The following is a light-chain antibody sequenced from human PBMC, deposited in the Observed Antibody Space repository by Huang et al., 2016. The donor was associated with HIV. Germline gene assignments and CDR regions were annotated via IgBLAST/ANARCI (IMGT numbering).Light chain of an antibody. CDR2: GAS. V-gene: IGKV3-20*01. CDR1: QSVSSNY. CDR3: QQYVTSSWT. Sequence: EIMLTQSPGTLSLSPGERTTLSCRASQSVSSNYLAWYQQKPGQAPRLLIYGASSRATGIPDRFSGSGSGTDFTLTISRLEPEDFAVYFCQQYVTSSWTFGQGTKVEIK. J-gene: IGKJ1*01.